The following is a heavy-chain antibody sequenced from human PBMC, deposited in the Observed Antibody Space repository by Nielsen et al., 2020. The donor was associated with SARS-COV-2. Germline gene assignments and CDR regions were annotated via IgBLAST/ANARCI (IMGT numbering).Heavy chain of an antibody. CDR3: ARDQLWSSGYMDV. CDR1: GGSISSYY. D-gene: IGHD5-18*01. CDR2: IYYSGST. Sequence: SETLSLTCTVSGGSISSYYWSWIRQPPGKGLEWIGYIYYSGSTNYNPSLKSRVTISVDTSKNQFSLKLSSVTAADTAVYYCARDQLWSSGYMDVWCKGTTVTVSS. J-gene: IGHJ6*03. V-gene: IGHV4-59*12.